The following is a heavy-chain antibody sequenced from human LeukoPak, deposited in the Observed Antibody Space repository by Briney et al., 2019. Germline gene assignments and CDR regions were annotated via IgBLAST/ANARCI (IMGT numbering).Heavy chain of an antibody. D-gene: IGHD4-17*01. CDR2: ISSKGGST. CDR3: AREDYGTGKFDY. Sequence: GGSLRLSCAASGFTFSRYTMHWARQAPGKGLEYVSGISSKGGSTYYASSVKGRFTISRDNSKNTLYLQMGSLRAEDMAVYYRAREDYGTGKFDYWGQGTLVIVSS. J-gene: IGHJ4*02. V-gene: IGHV3-64*01. CDR1: GFTFSRYT.